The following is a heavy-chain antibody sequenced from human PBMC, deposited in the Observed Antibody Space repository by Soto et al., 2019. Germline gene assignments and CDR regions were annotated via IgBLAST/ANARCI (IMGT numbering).Heavy chain of an antibody. CDR3: AKDSSIVVAAMSWFDP. CDR1: GFTFSSYA. D-gene: IGHD2-15*01. CDR2: ISGSGIST. J-gene: IGHJ5*02. V-gene: IGHV3-23*01. Sequence: GGSLRLSCAASGFTFSSYAMSWVRQAPGKGLEWVSAISGSGISTYYADSVKGRFTVSRDNSKNTLYLQMNSLRAEDTAVYYCAKDSSIVVAAMSWFDPWGQGTLVTVSS.